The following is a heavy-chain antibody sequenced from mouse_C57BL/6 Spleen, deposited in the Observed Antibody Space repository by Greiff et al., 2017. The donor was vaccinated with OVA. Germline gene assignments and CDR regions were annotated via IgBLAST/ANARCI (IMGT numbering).Heavy chain of an antibody. D-gene: IGHD1-1*01. V-gene: IGHV5-6*01. Sequence: EVMLVESGGDLVKPGGSLTPSFSSSVFTFSSYGMSWVRQTPDKRLEWVATISSGGSYTYYPDSVKGRFTISRDNAKNTLYLQMSSLKSEDTAMYYCARLGFTTVVAEYWGQGTTLTVSS. CDR1: VFTFSSYG. CDR2: ISSGGSYT. CDR3: ARLGFTTVVAEY. J-gene: IGHJ2*01.